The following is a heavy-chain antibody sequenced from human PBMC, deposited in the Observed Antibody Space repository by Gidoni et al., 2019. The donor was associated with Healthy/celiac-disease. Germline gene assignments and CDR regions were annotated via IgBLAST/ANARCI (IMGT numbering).Heavy chain of an antibody. CDR2: IYYSGST. CDR1: GGSISSYY. V-gene: IGHV4-59*01. Sequence: QVQLQESGPGLVKPSETLSLTCTVSGGSISSYYWSWIRQPPGKGLEWIGYIYYSGSTNYNPSLKSRVTISVDTSKNQFSLKLSSVTAADTAVYYCARGLRVSRFDYWGQGTLVTVSS. J-gene: IGHJ4*02. D-gene: IGHD5-12*01. CDR3: ARGLRVSRFDY.